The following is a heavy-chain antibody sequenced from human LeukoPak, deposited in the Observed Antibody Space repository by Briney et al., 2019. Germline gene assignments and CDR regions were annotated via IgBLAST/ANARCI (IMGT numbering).Heavy chain of an antibody. D-gene: IGHD3-10*01. Sequence: ASVKVSCKASGYTFTSYGISWVRQAPGQGLEWMGWISAYNGNTDYAQKLQGRVTMTTDTSTSTAYMELRSLRSDDTAVYYCARGGGYYGSGSYLSDYFDYWGQGTLVTVSS. CDR1: GYTFTSYG. CDR2: ISAYNGNT. J-gene: IGHJ4*02. CDR3: ARGGGYYGSGSYLSDYFDY. V-gene: IGHV1-18*01.